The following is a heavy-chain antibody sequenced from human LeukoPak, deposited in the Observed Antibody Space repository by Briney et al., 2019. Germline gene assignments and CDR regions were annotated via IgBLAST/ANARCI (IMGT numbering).Heavy chain of an antibody. CDR1: GYSFTSYW. J-gene: IGHJ5*02. CDR2: IYPGDSDT. Sequence: GESLKISYKGSGYSFTSYWIGWVRQMPGKGLEWMGIIYPGDSDTRYSPSFQGQVTISADKSISTAYLQWSSLKASDTAMYYCARGAYCGGDCYTSPLDNWLDPWGQGTLVTVSS. CDR3: ARGAYCGGDCYTSPLDNWLDP. V-gene: IGHV5-51*01. D-gene: IGHD2-21*02.